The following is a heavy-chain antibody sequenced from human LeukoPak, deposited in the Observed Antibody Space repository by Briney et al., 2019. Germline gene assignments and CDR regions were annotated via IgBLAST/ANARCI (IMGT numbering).Heavy chain of an antibody. D-gene: IGHD3-22*01. CDR3: AISQGSYYDTSGYLGGDY. Sequence: ASVKVSCKTSGYSFIYYGIFWVRQAPGQGLEWMGWISAYSGNTNYAQKLQGRVTMTTETSTSTAYMELESLRSDDTAVYYCAISQGSYYDTSGYLGGDYWGQGTLVTVSS. CDR1: GYSFIYYG. V-gene: IGHV1-18*01. CDR2: ISAYSGNT. J-gene: IGHJ4*02.